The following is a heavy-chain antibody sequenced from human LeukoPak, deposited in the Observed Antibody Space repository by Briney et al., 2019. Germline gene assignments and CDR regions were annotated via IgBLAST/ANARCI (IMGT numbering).Heavy chain of an antibody. CDR1: GGSISSYY. CDR2: IYYSGST. D-gene: IGHD1-26*01. CDR3: ARISGSYFDY. J-gene: IGHJ4*02. Sequence: SETLSLTCTVSGGSISSYYWSWIRQPPGKGLEWIGYIYYSGSTNYNPSLKGRVTISVDTSKNQFSLKLSSVTAADTAVYYCARISGSYFDYWGQGTLVTVSS. V-gene: IGHV4-59*01.